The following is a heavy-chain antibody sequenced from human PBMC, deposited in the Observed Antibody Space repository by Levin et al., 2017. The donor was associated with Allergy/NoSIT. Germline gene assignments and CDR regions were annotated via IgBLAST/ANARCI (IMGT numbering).Heavy chain of an antibody. Sequence: GGSLRLSCAVSGLNFNSYGMNWVRRAPGKGQEWVALISSGGNDGFYADSVRGRFTISRDNSKNMLYLQMNSLRPGDTAVYYCAARVFDYWGQGTLVTVSS. CDR1: GLNFNSYG. CDR2: ISSGGNDG. V-gene: IGHV3-30*03. J-gene: IGHJ4*02. CDR3: AARVFDY.